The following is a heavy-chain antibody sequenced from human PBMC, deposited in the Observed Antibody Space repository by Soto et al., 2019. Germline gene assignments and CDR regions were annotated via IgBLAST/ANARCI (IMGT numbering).Heavy chain of an antibody. D-gene: IGHD6-6*01. CDR3: ARRARPDFYYMDV. CDR1: GFTLRGYA. V-gene: IGHV3-64*01. Sequence: EVQLAESGRGLAQPGGSLRPSWPASGFTLRGYAMDGVRQAPGKGLEYVSGISSNGVGTYYANSVQGRFTISRDNSKNTVYLQMGSLRPEDMAVYYCARRARPDFYYMDVWGKGTTVTVSS. J-gene: IGHJ6*03. CDR2: ISSNGVGT.